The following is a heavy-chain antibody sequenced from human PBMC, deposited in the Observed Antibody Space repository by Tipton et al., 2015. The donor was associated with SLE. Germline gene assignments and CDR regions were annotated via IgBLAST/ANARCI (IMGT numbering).Heavy chain of an antibody. CDR2: IYYSGST. CDR1: SGSIGSYY. V-gene: IGHV4-59*01. CDR3: ARGLHSSGYYYYYYGMDV. D-gene: IGHD3-22*01. J-gene: IGHJ6*02. Sequence: TLSLTCTVSSGSIGSYYWSWIRQPPGKGLEWIGYIYYSGSTNYNPSLKSRVTISVDTSKNQFSLKLSSVTAADTAVYYCARGLHSSGYYYYYYGMDVWGQGTTVTVSS.